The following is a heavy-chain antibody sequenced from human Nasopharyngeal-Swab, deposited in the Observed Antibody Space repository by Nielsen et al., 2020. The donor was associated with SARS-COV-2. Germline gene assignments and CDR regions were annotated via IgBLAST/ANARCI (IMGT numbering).Heavy chain of an antibody. J-gene: IGHJ4*02. V-gene: IGHV3-9*01. D-gene: IGHD3-9*01. Sequence: SLKISCAASGFTFDDYAMHWVRQAPGKGLEWVSGISWNSGSIGYADSVKGRFTISRDNAKNSLYLQMNSLRAEDTAVYYCATENYDILTVGYWGQGTLVTVSS. CDR3: ATENYDILTVGY. CDR1: GFTFDDYA. CDR2: ISWNSGSI.